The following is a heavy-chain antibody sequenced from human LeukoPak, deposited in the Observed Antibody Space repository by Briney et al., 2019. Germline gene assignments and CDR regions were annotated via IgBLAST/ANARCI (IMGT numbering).Heavy chain of an antibody. D-gene: IGHD6-19*01. Sequence: ASVKVSCKASGYTFTGHYIHWVRQPPGQGLEWMGFINPNSGGTNYAQKFQGRVTMTRDTSITTAYMELRRVTSDDTAVYYCARVGHTSGWDFDYWGQGTLVTVSS. CDR1: GYTFTGHY. CDR2: INPNSGGT. CDR3: ARVGHTSGWDFDY. V-gene: IGHV1-2*02. J-gene: IGHJ4*02.